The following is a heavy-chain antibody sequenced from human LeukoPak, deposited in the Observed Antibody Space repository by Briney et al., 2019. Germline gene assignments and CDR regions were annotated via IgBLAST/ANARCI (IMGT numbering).Heavy chain of an antibody. J-gene: IGHJ3*01. CDR1: GGSISGYY. CDR2: IFYSGST. V-gene: IGHV4-59*12. Sequence: SETLSLTCTVSGGSISGYYWSWIRQPPGKGLEWIGYIFYSGSTNYNPSLKSRVTISVDTSKNQFSLKVSSLTAADTAVYYCARLGALHDAFDVWGQGTLVTVSS. D-gene: IGHD3-16*01. CDR3: ARLGALHDAFDV.